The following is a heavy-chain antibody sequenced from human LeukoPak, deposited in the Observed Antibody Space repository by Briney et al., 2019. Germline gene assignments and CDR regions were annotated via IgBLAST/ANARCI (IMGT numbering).Heavy chain of an antibody. Sequence: PSETLSLTCTVSGGSISSSSYYWGWIRQPPGKGLEWIGTIYYSGSTYYNPSLKSRVTMSVDTSKNQFSLKLSSVTAADTAVYYCARLDLGNNAAHFDYWGQGTLVTVSS. D-gene: IGHD1/OR15-1a*01. CDR3: ARLDLGNNAAHFDY. J-gene: IGHJ4*02. V-gene: IGHV4-39*01. CDR1: GGSISSSSYY. CDR2: IYYSGST.